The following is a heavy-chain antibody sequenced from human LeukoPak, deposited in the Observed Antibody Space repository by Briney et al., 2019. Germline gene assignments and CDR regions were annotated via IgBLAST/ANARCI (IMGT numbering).Heavy chain of an antibody. V-gene: IGHV1-69*13. D-gene: IGHD6-19*01. CDR3: ARVKQGLAPDWFDP. CDR2: IIPIFHTA. J-gene: IGHJ5*02. Sequence: GASVKVSCKASGGTFSSYAISWVRQAPGQGLEWMGGIIPIFHTANYAQKFQGRITITADGSTSTAYMELSSLKSEDTAIYYCARVKQGLAPDWFDPWGQGTLVTVSS. CDR1: GGTFSSYA.